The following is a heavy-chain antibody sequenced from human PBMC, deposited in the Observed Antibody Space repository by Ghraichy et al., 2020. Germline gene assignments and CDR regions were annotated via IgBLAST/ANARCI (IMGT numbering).Heavy chain of an antibody. V-gene: IGHV3-30*04. CDR1: GFTFTSYN. Sequence: GESLRLSCYASGFTFTSYNIHWVRQGPDKGLEWVALVSRDCLRTYYASSVKGRFTISRDNSKNTVDLDMRSLIVDDTALYYCVGDSVTRPEIANDAFDIWGQGKMVTVSS. CDR2: VSRDCLRT. J-gene: IGHJ3*02. D-gene: IGHD2-21*02. CDR3: VGDSVTRPEIANDAFDI.